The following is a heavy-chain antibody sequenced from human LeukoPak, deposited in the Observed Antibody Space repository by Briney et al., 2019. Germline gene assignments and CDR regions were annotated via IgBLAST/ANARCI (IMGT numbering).Heavy chain of an antibody. Sequence: KTSETLSLTCTVSGGSVSSGSYYWSWIRQPPGKGLEWIGYIYYSGSTNYNPSLKSRVTISVDTSKNQFSLRLSSVTAADTAVYYCAREQLALDYWGQGTLVTVSS. CDR1: GGSVSSGSYY. V-gene: IGHV4-61*01. D-gene: IGHD6-13*01. CDR2: IYYSGST. J-gene: IGHJ4*02. CDR3: AREQLALDY.